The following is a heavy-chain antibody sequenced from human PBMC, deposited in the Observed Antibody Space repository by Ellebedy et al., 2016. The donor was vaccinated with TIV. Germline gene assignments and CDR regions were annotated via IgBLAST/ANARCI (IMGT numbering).Heavy chain of an antibody. CDR1: GYTFTSYY. CDR3: ARRLDRTDAFDI. D-gene: IGHD1-1*01. CDR2: INPNGGGA. V-gene: IGHV1-46*01. J-gene: IGHJ3*02. Sequence: ASVKVSXKASGYTFTSYYMHWVRQAPGQGLEWMGIINPNGGGATYAQKFQGGVTITADKSTRKVYMELTSLRSEDTAVYFCARRLDRTDAFDIWGQGTMVTVSS.